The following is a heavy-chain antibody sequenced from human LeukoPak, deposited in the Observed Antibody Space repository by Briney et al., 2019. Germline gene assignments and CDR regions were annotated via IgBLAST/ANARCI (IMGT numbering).Heavy chain of an antibody. CDR1: GYTFTGYY. J-gene: IGHJ3*02. CDR3: AREATMIVVVSDAFDI. Sequence: ASVKVSCKASGYTFTGYYIHWVRQAPGQGLEWMGWINPNNGDTNYAQKFQGRVTMTRDTSISTAYMELSRLRSDDTAVYYCAREATMIVVVSDAFDIWGQGTMVTVSS. V-gene: IGHV1-2*02. CDR2: INPNNGDT. D-gene: IGHD3-22*01.